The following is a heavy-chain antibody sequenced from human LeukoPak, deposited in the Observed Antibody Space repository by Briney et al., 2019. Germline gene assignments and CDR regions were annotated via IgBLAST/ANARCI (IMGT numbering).Heavy chain of an antibody. CDR1: GFTFSSYS. Sequence: GGSLRLSCAASGFTFSSYSMNWVRQAPGKGLEWVSYISSSSSTIYYADSVKGRFTISRDNAKNSLYLQMNSLRAEDTAVYYCARAPPGDYMDVWGKGTTVTVSS. CDR2: ISSSSSTI. CDR3: ARAPPGDYMDV. J-gene: IGHJ6*03. V-gene: IGHV3-48*01. D-gene: IGHD3-10*01.